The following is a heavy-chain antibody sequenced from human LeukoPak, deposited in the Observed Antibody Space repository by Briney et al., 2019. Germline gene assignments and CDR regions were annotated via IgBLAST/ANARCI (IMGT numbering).Heavy chain of an antibody. V-gene: IGHV1-69*13. D-gene: IGHD1-26*01. Sequence: SVKVSCKASGYTFTSYYMHWVRQAPGQGLEWMGGIIPIFGTANYAQKFQGRVTITADESTSTAYMELSSLRSEDTAVYYCARVGAGDYYYYGMDVWGQGTTVTVSS. J-gene: IGHJ6*02. CDR1: GYTFTSYY. CDR2: IIPIFGTA. CDR3: ARVGAGDYYYYGMDV.